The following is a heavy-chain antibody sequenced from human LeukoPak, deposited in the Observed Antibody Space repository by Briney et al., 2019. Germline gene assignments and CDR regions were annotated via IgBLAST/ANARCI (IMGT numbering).Heavy chain of an antibody. CDR1: GFTFSSYG. V-gene: IGHV3-33*01. Sequence: PGRSLRLSCAASGFTFSSYGMHWVRQAPGKGLEWVAVIWYDGSNKYYADSVKGRFTISRDNSKNTLYLQMNSLRAEDTAVYYCARHRWDYYYYGMDVWGQGTTVTVSS. D-gene: IGHD3-16*01. CDR2: IWYDGSNK. CDR3: ARHRWDYYYYGMDV. J-gene: IGHJ6*02.